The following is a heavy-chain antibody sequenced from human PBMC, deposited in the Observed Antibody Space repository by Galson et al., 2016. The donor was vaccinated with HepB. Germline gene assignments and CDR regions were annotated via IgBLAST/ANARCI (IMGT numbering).Heavy chain of an antibody. CDR2: IYYSGST. D-gene: IGHD3-22*01. CDR3: ARHVGYYYSYWYFDL. J-gene: IGHJ2*01. CDR1: GGSISSSSYY. V-gene: IGHV4-39*01. Sequence: ETLSLTCTVSGGSISSSSYYWGWIRQPPGKGLEWIGSIYYSGSTYYNPSLKSRVTISVDTSKNQFSLNLSSVTAADTAVYYCARHVGYYYSYWYFDLWGRGTLVTVSS.